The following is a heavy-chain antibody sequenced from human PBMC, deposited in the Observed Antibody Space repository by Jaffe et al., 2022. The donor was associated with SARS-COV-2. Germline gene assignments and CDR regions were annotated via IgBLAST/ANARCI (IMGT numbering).Heavy chain of an antibody. D-gene: IGHD3-10*02. J-gene: IGHJ6*02. V-gene: IGHV4-30-2*01. CDR2: IYHSGST. CDR1: GGSISSGGYS. CDR3: ASSTSVHYYYGMDV. Sequence: QLQLQESGSGLVKPSQTLSLTCAVSGGSISSGGYSWSWIRQPPGKGLEWIGYIYHSGSTYYNPSLKSRVTISVDRSKNQFSLKLSSVTAADTAVYYCASSTSVHYYYGMDVWGQGTTVTVSS.